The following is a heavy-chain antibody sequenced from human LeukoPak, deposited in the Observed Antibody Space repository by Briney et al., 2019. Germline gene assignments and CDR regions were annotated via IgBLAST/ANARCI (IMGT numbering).Heavy chain of an antibody. V-gene: IGHV3-23*01. CDR1: GFTFSSYG. J-gene: IGHJ4*02. Sequence: GGSLRLSCAASGFTFSSYGMSWVRQAPGKGLEWVSAISGSGGSTYYADSVKGRFTISRDNSKNTLYLQMNSLRAEDTAVYYCAKLGRCSSSWYGSYWGQGTLVTVSS. CDR2: ISGSGGST. D-gene: IGHD6-13*01. CDR3: AKLGRCSSSWYGSY.